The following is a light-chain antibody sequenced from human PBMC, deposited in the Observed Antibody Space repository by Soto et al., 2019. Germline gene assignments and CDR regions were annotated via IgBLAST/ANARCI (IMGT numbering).Light chain of an antibody. CDR2: ATS. Sequence: EIVMTQSPVTLSLSPGERATLSCRASQSVTSKLAWFQQKPGQAPRLLIYATSTRATGVPARFSGSGSGTEFTLTISSLQSEEFAVYSCQQYNNWPHTFGQGTKLEIK. V-gene: IGKV3-15*01. CDR1: QSVTSK. J-gene: IGKJ2*01. CDR3: QQYNNWPHT.